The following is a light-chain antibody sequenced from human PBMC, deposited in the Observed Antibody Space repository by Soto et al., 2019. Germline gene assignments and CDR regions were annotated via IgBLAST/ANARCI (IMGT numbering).Light chain of an antibody. Sequence: DIVMTQSPDSLAVSLGERATINCKSSQSVLYSSNNKNYLAWYQQKPGQPPKLLIYWASTRESGVPDRFSGSGSGTDFTLTISSLQAEDVAVYYCQQYHSTLPMYTFGQGTKLEIK. V-gene: IGKV4-1*01. CDR1: QSVLYSSNNKNY. CDR2: WAS. CDR3: QQYHSTLPMYT. J-gene: IGKJ2*01.